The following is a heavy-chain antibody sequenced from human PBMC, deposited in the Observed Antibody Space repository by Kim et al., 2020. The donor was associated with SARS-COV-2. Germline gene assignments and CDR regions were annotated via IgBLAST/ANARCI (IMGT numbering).Heavy chain of an antibody. V-gene: IGHV1-69*04. J-gene: IGHJ6*03. CDR2: IIPILGIA. CDR1: GGTFSSYA. CDR3: AYGSSSPTRPYYYYYMDV. D-gene: IGHD6-6*01. Sequence: SVKVSCKASGGTFSSYAISWVRQAPGQGLEWMGRIIPILGIANYAQKFQGRVTITADKSTSTAYMELSSLRSEDTAVYYCAYGSSSPTRPYYYYYMDVWGKGTTVTVSS.